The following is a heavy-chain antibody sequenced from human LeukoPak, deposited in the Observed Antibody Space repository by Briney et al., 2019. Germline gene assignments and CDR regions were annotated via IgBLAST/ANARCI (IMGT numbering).Heavy chain of an antibody. CDR3: ARPAATGYFDY. CDR1: GYTFTSYY. Sequence: GASVTVSCKASGYTFTSYYMHWVRQAPGQGLEWMGIINPSGGSTSYAQKFQGRVTMTRDTSTSTVYMELSSLRSEDTAVYYCARPAATGYFDYWGQGTLVTVSS. V-gene: IGHV1-46*01. J-gene: IGHJ4*02. D-gene: IGHD2-2*01. CDR2: INPSGGST.